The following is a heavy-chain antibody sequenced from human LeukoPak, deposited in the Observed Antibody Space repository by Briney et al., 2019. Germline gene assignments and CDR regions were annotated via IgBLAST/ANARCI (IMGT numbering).Heavy chain of an antibody. CDR2: ISWNSGSI. CDR3: ARLDYDSSGYYVDEGYYFDY. V-gene: IGHV3-9*01. J-gene: IGHJ4*02. D-gene: IGHD3-22*01. CDR1: GFTFDDYA. Sequence: GGSLRLSCAASGFTFDDYAMHWVRQAPGKGLEWVSGISWNSGSIGYADSVKGRFTISRDNAKNSLYLQMNSLRAEDTAVYYCARLDYDSSGYYVDEGYYFDYWGQGTLVTVSS.